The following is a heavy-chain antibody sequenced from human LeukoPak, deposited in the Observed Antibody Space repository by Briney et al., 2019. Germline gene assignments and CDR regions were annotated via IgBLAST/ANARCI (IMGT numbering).Heavy chain of an antibody. CDR2: ISYDGSNK. Sequence: PGGSLRLSCAASGFIFGAYALHWVRQAPGKGLEWVAVISYDGSNKYYADSVKGRITISRDKSKNTVYLQMNSLRVEDTAVYYCARDAGTDGTYFDYWGQGTLVTVSS. V-gene: IGHV3-30*04. CDR1: GFIFGAYA. J-gene: IGHJ4*02. CDR3: ARDAGTDGTYFDY. D-gene: IGHD1-1*01.